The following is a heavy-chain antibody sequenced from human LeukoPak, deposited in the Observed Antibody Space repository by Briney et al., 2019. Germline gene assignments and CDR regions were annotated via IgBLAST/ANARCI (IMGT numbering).Heavy chain of an antibody. CDR2: IYSGGST. V-gene: IGHV3-66*01. CDR1: GFTVSCNY. Sequence: GGSLRLSCAASGFTVSCNYMSWVRQAPGKGLEWVSVIYSGGSTYYADSVKGRFTISRDNSKNTLYLQMNSLRAEDTAVYYCARGYSSRPDAFDIWGQGTMVTVSP. J-gene: IGHJ3*02. CDR3: ARGYSSRPDAFDI. D-gene: IGHD6-13*01.